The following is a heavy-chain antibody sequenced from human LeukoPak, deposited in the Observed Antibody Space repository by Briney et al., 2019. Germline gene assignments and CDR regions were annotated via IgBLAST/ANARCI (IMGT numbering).Heavy chain of an antibody. V-gene: IGHV1-46*01. D-gene: IGHD3-9*01. CDR3: ARFSFARYFER. CDR1: GYTFTSYY. Sequence: GASVKVSCKASGYTFTSYYIHWVRQAPGQGLEWMGIIYPGGGSTSYAQKFQGRVTMTRDTSISTAYMELSRLRSDDTAVYYCARFSFARYFERWGQGTLVTVSS. J-gene: IGHJ4*02. CDR2: IYPGGGST.